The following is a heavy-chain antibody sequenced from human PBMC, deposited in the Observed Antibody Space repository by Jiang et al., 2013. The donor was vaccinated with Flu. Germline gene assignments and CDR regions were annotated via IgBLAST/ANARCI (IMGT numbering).Heavy chain of an antibody. D-gene: IGHD3-10*01. V-gene: IGHV4-59*08. CDR2: LLHGRH. Sequence: KGRGVDWVYLLHGRHQPTTLPSKSRVTISVDTSKNQFSLKLSSVTAADTAVYYCARLTMVRGRTYYYGMDVWGQGTTVTVSS. CDR3: ARLTMVRGRTYYYGMDV. J-gene: IGHJ6*02.